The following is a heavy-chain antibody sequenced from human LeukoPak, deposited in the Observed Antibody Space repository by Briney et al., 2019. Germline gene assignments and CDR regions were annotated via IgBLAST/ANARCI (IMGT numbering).Heavy chain of an antibody. CDR3: ATNHLGNWGSFDY. Sequence: PGGSLRLSCAASGFTVSSNYMSWVRQAPGKGLEWVSVIYSGGSTYYADSVKGRFTISRDNSKNTLYLQMNSLRAEDTAVYYCATNHLGNWGSFDYWGQGTLVTVSS. J-gene: IGHJ4*02. CDR2: IYSGGST. D-gene: IGHD7-27*01. V-gene: IGHV3-53*01. CDR1: GFTVSSNY.